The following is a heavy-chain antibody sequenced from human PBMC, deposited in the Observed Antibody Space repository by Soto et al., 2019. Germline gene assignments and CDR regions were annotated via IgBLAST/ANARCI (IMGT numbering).Heavy chain of an antibody. Sequence: SVKVSCKASGGTFSSYAISWVRQAPGQGLEWMGGIIPIFGTANYAQKFQGRVTITADKSTSTAYMELSSLRSEDTAVYYCASGYCSGGSGLFDYWGQGTLVTVSS. D-gene: IGHD2-15*01. V-gene: IGHV1-69*06. CDR2: IIPIFGTA. CDR1: GGTFSSYA. J-gene: IGHJ4*02. CDR3: ASGYCSGGSGLFDY.